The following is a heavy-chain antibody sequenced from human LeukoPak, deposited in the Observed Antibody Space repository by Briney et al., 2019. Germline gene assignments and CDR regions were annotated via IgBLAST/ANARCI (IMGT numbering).Heavy chain of an antibody. CDR1: GGSISGSSYY. J-gene: IGHJ4*02. V-gene: IGHV4-39*07. CDR2: IYYSGST. D-gene: IGHD5-18*01. Sequence: SETLSLTCTVSGGSISGSSYYWGWIRQPPGKGLEWIGSIYYSGSTNYNPSLKSRVTISVDTSKNQFSLKLSSVTAADTAVYYCAREDTALDYWGQGTLVTVSS. CDR3: AREDTALDY.